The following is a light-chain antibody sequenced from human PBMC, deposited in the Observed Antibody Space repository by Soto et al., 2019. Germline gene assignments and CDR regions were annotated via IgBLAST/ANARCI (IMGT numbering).Light chain of an antibody. J-gene: IGKJ1*01. CDR2: DAS. Sequence: DVQMTQSPSSLSASVGDRVTITCWASQGISNYLAWYQQKPGKIPKLLIYDASTLQSGVPSRISGSGAGTDFTLTISSLQPEDVASYYCQEYNNSPQTFGQGTKVDIK. CDR1: QGISNY. V-gene: IGKV1-27*01. CDR3: QEYNNSPQT.